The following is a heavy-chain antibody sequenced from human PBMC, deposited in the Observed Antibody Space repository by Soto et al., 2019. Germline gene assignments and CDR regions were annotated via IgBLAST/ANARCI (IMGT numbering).Heavy chain of an antibody. CDR2: IHHAGPT. D-gene: IGHD4-17*01. Sequence: SETLSLTCTVSGGSITTIDYYWTWIRQLPGKGLEWIAYIHHAGPTYYNPSLKSRITISVDTSKNQFSLKLSSVTAADTAVYYCARDDGDYNYYYGMDVWGQGTTVTVSS. CDR3: ARDDGDYNYYYGMDV. V-gene: IGHV4-30-4*02. J-gene: IGHJ6*02. CDR1: GGSITTIDYY.